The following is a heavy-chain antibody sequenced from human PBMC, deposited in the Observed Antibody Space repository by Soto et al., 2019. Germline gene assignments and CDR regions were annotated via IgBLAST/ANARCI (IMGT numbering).Heavy chain of an antibody. CDR2: IVVGSGNT. V-gene: IGHV1-58*02. Sequence: ASVKVSCKASGFTFTSSAMQWVRQARGQRLEWIGWIVVGSGNTNYAQKFQERVTITRDMSTSTAYMELSSLRSEDTAVYYCASDRYCCGVICYGNSGHAFDLRGPRTLVT. CDR3: ASDRYCCGVICYGNSGHAFDL. J-gene: IGHJ3*01. CDR1: GFTFTSSA. D-gene: IGHD2-15*01.